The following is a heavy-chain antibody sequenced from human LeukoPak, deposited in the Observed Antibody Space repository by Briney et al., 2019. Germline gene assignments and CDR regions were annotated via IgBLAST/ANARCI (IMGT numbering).Heavy chain of an antibody. CDR2: INPNSGGT. D-gene: IGHD6-13*01. V-gene: IGHV1-2*04. J-gene: IGHJ6*02. CDR1: GYTFTGYY. Sequence: ASVKVSCKASGYTFTGYYMHWGRQAPGQGLEWMGWINPNSGGTNYAQKFQGWVTMTRDTSISTAYMELSRLRSDDTAVYYCARDRGPMRDYSSRGVSYGMDVWGQGTTVTVSS. CDR3: ARDRGPMRDYSSRGVSYGMDV.